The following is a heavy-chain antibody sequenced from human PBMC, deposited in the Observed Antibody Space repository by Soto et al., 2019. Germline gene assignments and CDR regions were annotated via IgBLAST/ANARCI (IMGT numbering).Heavy chain of an antibody. CDR2: IIPIFGTA. D-gene: IGHD3-9*01. CDR3: ARANPLDDYDILTGYSSRYYYGMDV. CDR1: GGTFSSYA. V-gene: IGHV1-69*13. Sequence: SVKVSCKASGGTFSSYAISWVRQAPGQGLEWMGGIIPIFGTADYAQKFQGRVTITADESTSTAYMELSSLRSEDTAVYYCARANPLDDYDILTGYSSRYYYGMDVWGQGTTVTVSS. J-gene: IGHJ6*02.